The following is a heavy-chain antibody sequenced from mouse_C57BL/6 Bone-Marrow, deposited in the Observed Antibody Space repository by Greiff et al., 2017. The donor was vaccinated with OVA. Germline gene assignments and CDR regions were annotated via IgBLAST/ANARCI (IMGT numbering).Heavy chain of an antibody. CDR1: GYTFTSYW. CDR3: ARTGGAY. Sequence: QVQLQQPGTELVKPGASVKLSCKASGYTFTSYWMHWVKQRPGQGLEWIGYINPSNGGTNYNEKFQSNATLTVDKAYSTAYMQLSSLTSEDAAVYYCARTGGAYWGQGTLVTVSA. V-gene: IGHV1-53*01. J-gene: IGHJ3*01. CDR2: INPSNGGT.